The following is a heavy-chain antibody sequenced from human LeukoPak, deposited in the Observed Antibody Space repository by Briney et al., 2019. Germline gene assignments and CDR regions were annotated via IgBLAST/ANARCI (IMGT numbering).Heavy chain of an antibody. CDR2: IYYSGST. CDR3: ARGTITIFGVVSPGFDY. V-gene: IGHV4-59*01. D-gene: IGHD3-3*01. Sequence: PSETLSLTCAVYGGSFSGFYWSWIRQPPGKGLEWIGYIYYSGSTNYNPSLKSRVTISVDTSKNQFSLKLSSVTAADTAVYYCARGTITIFGVVSPGFDYWGQGTLVTVSS. CDR1: GGSFSGFY. J-gene: IGHJ4*02.